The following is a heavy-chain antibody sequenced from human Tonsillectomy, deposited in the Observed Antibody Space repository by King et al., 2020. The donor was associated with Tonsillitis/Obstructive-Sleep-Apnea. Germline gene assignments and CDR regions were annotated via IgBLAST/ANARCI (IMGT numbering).Heavy chain of an antibody. Sequence: QLVQSGAEVKKPGASVKVSCKASGYTFTNFGISWVRQAPGQGLEWMGWISAYNGHTNSAQNLQGRFTMTTDTSTSTAYMELRSLTSDDTALYYCASDSMSHYYDSSGYYTFEYWGQGTLVTVSS. D-gene: IGHD3-22*01. CDR1: GYTFTNFG. CDR3: ASDSMSHYYDSSGYYTFEY. CDR2: ISAYNGHT. J-gene: IGHJ4*02. V-gene: IGHV1-18*01.